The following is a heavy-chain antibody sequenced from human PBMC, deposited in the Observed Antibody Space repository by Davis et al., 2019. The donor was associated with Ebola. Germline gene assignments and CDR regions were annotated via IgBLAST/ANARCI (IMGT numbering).Heavy chain of an antibody. V-gene: IGHV3-11*06. CDR3: ARRLSSGAMDV. Sequence: PGGSLRLSCAASGFTFSDYYMSWIRQAPGKGMEWVSYISSSSSYTNYADSVKGRFTISRDNAKNSLYLQMNSLRAEDTAVYYCARRLSSGAMDVWGQGTTVTVSS. D-gene: IGHD6-25*01. CDR2: ISSSSSYT. CDR1: GFTFSDYY. J-gene: IGHJ6*02.